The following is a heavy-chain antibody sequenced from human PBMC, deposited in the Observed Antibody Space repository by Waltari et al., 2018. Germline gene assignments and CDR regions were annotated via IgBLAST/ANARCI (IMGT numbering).Heavy chain of an antibody. CDR1: GGTFSSYA. V-gene: IGHV1-69-2*01. CDR3: VKMVRGVIDNAGVDY. Sequence: VQLVQSGAEVKKPGSSVKVSCKASGGTFSSYAISWVRQAPGKGLEWMGLVDPEDGETIYAEKFQGRVTITADTSTDTAYMELSSLRSEDTAVYYCVKMVRGVIDNAGVDYWGQGTLVTVSS. CDR2: VDPEDGET. D-gene: IGHD3-10*01. J-gene: IGHJ4*02.